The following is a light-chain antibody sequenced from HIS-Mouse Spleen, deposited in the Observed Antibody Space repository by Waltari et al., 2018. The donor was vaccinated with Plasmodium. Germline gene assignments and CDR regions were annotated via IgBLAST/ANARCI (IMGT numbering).Light chain of an antibody. V-gene: IGKV3-20*01. Sequence: EIVLTQSPGTLSLSPGERATLSCRARQSVSSSYLAWYQQKPGQAPRLLIYGASSRGTGIPDRFSGSGSGTDFTLTISSLEPEDVAVYYCQQYDSSPYTFGQGTKLEIK. J-gene: IGKJ2*01. CDR3: QQYDSSPYT. CDR2: GAS. CDR1: QSVSSSY.